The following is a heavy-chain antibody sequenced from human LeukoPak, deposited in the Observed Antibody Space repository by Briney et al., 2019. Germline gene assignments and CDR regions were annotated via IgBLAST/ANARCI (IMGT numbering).Heavy chain of an antibody. CDR2: IIPIFGTA. CDR1: GGTFSSYA. V-gene: IGHV1-69*05. Sequence: ASVKVSCKASGGTFSSYAISWVRQAPGQGLEWMGGIIPIFGTANYAQKFQGRVTITTDESTSTAYMELSSLRSEDTAVYYCARGVSYYDSSGYQAYYFDYWGQGTLVTVSS. CDR3: ARGVSYYDSSGYQAYYFDY. D-gene: IGHD3-22*01. J-gene: IGHJ4*02.